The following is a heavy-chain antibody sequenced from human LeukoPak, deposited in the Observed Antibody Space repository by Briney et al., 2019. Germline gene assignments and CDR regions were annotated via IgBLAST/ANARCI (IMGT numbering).Heavy chain of an antibody. Sequence: SETLSLTCTVSGGSISSGGHYWSWSRQHPGKGLEWIGYIYYSGSTYYNPSLKSRVTISVDTSKNQFSLKLSSVTAADTAIYYCASMYSSSSYYFDYWGHGTLVTVSS. CDR1: GGSISSGGHY. V-gene: IGHV4-31*03. J-gene: IGHJ4*01. CDR3: ASMYSSSSYYFDY. CDR2: IYYSGST. D-gene: IGHD6-13*01.